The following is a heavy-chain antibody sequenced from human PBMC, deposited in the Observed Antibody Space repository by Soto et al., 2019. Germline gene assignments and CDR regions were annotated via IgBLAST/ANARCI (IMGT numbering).Heavy chain of an antibody. CDR1: GDSVSSSSAG. J-gene: IGHJ3*02. CDR3: ARAGEAESGKNDFEM. V-gene: IGHV6-1*01. Sequence: PSQTLSLTCALCGDSVSSSSAGWSWIRQSPSRGLEWLGKTYYRSKWYNEYAESVKTRITIDPDTSKNQFSLHLSSVTPEDTAVYYCARAGEAESGKNDFEMWGQGTMVTVSS. D-gene: IGHD6-19*01. CDR2: TYYRSKWYN.